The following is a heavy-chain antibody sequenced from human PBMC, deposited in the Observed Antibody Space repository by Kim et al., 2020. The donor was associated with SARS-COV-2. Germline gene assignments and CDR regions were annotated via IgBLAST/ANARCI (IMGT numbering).Heavy chain of an antibody. J-gene: IGHJ4*02. V-gene: IGHV1-2*02. CDR2: INPNSGGT. D-gene: IGHD3-3*01. CDR1: GYTFTGYY. CDR3: ARAPRFLEWLLEVLFDY. Sequence: ASVKVSCKASGYTFTGYYMHWVRQAPGQGLEWMGWINPNSGGTNYAQKFQGRVTMTRDTSISTAYMELSRLRSDDTAVYYCARAPRFLEWLLEVLFDYWGQGTLVTVSS.